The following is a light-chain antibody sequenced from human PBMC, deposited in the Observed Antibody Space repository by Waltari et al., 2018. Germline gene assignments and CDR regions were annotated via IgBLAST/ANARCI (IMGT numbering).Light chain of an antibody. J-gene: IGKJ2*01. CDR2: WAS. CDR1: QSVLYSSNNKNY. CDR3: QQYYSTPPYT. V-gene: IGKV4-1*01. Sequence: DIVMTQSPDSLAVSLGERATINCKSSQSVLYSSNNKNYLAWYQQKPGQPPKVPLYWASFRESGVPDRFSGGGSETDFTLSISSLQAEDVAVYYCQQYYSTPPYTFGQGTKLEIK.